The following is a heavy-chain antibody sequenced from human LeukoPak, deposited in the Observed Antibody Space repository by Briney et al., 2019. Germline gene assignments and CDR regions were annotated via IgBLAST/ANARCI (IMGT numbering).Heavy chain of an antibody. CDR1: GVSISSSNSY. D-gene: IGHD3-22*01. Sequence: SETLSLTCTVSGVSISSSNSYWGWIRQPPGKGLEWIGSIYYSGNTYYNASLKSQVSISIDTSKNQFSLKLSSVTAADTAVYYCAGPPGYDSSGSYGQTGGAFDIWGQGTMVTVSS. J-gene: IGHJ3*02. CDR2: IYYSGNT. V-gene: IGHV4-39*01. CDR3: AGPPGYDSSGSYGQTGGAFDI.